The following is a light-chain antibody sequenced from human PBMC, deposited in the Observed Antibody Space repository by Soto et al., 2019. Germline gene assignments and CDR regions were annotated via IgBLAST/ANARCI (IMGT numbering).Light chain of an antibody. CDR1: KSISRN. CDR2: DAS. V-gene: IGKV3D-15*01. CDR3: QHYNNWRWT. Sequence: EILLTQSPCSLSLSPGERATLSCRASKSISRNKLAWYQHNPGQAPRLLIYDASNRATGIPARFSGSGSGTEFTLTISRLQSEDFEVYYCQHYNNWRWTFGQGTKVDIK. J-gene: IGKJ1*01.